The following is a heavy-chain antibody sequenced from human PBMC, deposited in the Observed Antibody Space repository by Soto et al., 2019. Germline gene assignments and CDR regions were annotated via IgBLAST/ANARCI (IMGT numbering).Heavy chain of an antibody. CDR3: VRGMNPLF. Sequence: EVQLVESGGGLVKPGGSLRLSCAASGFTLRTYTMNWVRQAPGKGLEWVSSISISSSDRYYADSVRGRFTISMDNAKNALYLQMNSLRADDTAVYFCVRGMNPLFGGQGTLVTVSS. CDR2: ISISSSDR. CDR1: GFTLRTYT. V-gene: IGHV3-21*06. J-gene: IGHJ4*01.